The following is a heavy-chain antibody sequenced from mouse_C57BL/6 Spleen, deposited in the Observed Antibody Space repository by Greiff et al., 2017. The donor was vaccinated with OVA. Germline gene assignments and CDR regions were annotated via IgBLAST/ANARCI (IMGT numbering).Heavy chain of an antibody. Sequence: QVQLKESGAELARPGASVKMSCKASGYTFTSYTMHWVKQRPGQGLEWIGYINPSSGYTKYNQKFKDKATLTADKSSSTAYMQLSSLTSEDSAVYYCATHYYGSSNWYFDVWGTGTTVTVSS. CDR2: INPSSGYT. CDR1: GYTFTSYT. J-gene: IGHJ1*03. V-gene: IGHV1-4*01. D-gene: IGHD1-1*01. CDR3: ATHYYGSSNWYFDV.